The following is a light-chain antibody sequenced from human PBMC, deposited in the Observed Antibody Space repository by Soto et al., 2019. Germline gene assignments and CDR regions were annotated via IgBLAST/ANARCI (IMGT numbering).Light chain of an antibody. CDR1: QSVSSSY. CDR3: QQYGSSTT. J-gene: IGKJ5*01. CDR2: GAS. Sequence: EIVLTHSPGTLSLSPCERATLSCRASQSVSSSYLAWYQQKPGQAPRLLIYGASSRATGIPDRFSGSGSGTDFTLTISRLEPEDFAVYYCQQYGSSTTFGQGTRLEIK. V-gene: IGKV3-20*01.